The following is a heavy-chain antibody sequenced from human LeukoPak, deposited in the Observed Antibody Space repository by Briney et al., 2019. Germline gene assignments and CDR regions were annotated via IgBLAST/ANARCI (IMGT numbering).Heavy chain of an antibody. V-gene: IGHV3-21*01. CDR2: ISSSSYYI. D-gene: IGHD3-10*01. CDR3: ARVTLVRKVIMREIDY. CDR1: GFTFSSYS. Sequence: GGSLRLSCAASGFTFSSYSMNWVRQAPGKGLEWVSVISSSSYYIYYADSVKGRFTISRDNAKNSLYLQMSSLRAEDTAVYYCARVTLVRKVIMREIDYWGQGTLVTVTS. J-gene: IGHJ4*02.